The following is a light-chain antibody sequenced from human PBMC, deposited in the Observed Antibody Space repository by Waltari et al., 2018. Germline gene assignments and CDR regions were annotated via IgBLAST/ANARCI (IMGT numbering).Light chain of an antibody. J-gene: IGLJ2*01. CDR2: DVM. CDR3: FACRGGNTLV. Sequence: QSALTQPASVSGSPGQSITISCTGTSNDVGAYDFVSWYRQYPGEAPKLMIYDVMNRPSGVSDRFSGSKSANTASLTISGLQADDKGDYYCFACRGGNTLVFGGGTKVTVL. CDR1: SNDVGAYDF. V-gene: IGLV2-14*03.